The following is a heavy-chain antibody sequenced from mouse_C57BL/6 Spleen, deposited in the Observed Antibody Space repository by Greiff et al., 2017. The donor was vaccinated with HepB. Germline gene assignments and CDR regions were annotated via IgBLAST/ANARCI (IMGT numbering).Heavy chain of an antibody. J-gene: IGHJ1*03. CDR2: INPYNGGT. V-gene: IGHV1-19*01. D-gene: IGHD2-4*01. CDR1: GYTFTDYY. Sequence: VQLQQSGPVLVKPGASVKMSCKASGYTFTDYYMNWVKQSHGKSLEWIGVINPYNGGTSYNQKFKGKATLTVDKSSSTAYMELNSLTSEDSAVYYCARRGSYDYGWYFDVWGTGTTVTVSS. CDR3: ARRGSYDYGWYFDV.